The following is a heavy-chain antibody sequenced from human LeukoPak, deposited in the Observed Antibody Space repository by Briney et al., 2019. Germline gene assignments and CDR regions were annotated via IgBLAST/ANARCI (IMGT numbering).Heavy chain of an antibody. D-gene: IGHD2-21*01. CDR2: IYYSGSA. J-gene: IGHJ4*02. V-gene: IGHV4-31*03. Sequence: SEALSLTCTVSGGSISSGGYYWSWIRQHPGKGLEWIGYIYYSGSAYYNPSLKSRVTISVDTSKNQFSLKLSSVTAADTAVYYCAATSRVVVSFDYWGQGTLVTVSS. CDR3: AATSRVVVSFDY. CDR1: GGSISSGGYY.